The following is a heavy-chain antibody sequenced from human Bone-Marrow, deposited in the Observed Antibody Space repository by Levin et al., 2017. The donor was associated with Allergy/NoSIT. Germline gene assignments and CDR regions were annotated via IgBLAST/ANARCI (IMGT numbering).Heavy chain of an antibody. V-gene: IGHV1-24*01. CDR1: GFIFNTFA. J-gene: IGHJ4*02. D-gene: IGHD4-17*01. CDR3: AAVKGTSMTTSPHLDY. Sequence: GGSLRLSCAASGFIFNTFAMSWVRQAPGKGLEWMGGFDPEEGETSYAQHFQGRVTMTEDSSTDTAYMELSSLRSEDTAVYYCAAVKGTSMTTSPHLDYWGQGTLVTVSS. CDR2: FDPEEGET.